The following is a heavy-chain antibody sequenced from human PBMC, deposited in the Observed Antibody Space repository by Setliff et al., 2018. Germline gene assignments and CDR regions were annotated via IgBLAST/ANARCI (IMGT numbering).Heavy chain of an antibody. CDR3: VRVDMVLSNFDF. J-gene: IGHJ4*02. CDR2: INAGNGHT. CDR1: GYTFSNYL. Sequence: ASVKVSCKASGYTFSNYLLHWVRQAPGQSPEWVGWINAGNGHTKYSQRFQDRITITSETSATTVYTELRSLRSEDTAVYYCVRVDMVLSNFDFWGQGTLVTVSS. D-gene: IGHD5-12*01. V-gene: IGHV1-3*01.